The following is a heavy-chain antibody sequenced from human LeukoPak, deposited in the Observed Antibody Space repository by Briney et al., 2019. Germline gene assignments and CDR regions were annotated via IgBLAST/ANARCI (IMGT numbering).Heavy chain of an antibody. CDR1: GFTFSSYA. CDR3: AKLLIGRMIVVVNAFDI. V-gene: IGHV3-30*04. J-gene: IGHJ3*02. CDR2: ISYDGSNK. D-gene: IGHD3-22*01. Sequence: PGGSLRLSCAASGFTFSSYAMHWVRQAPGKGLEWVAVISYDGSNKYYADSVKGRFTISRDNSKNTLYLQMNSLRAEDTAVYYCAKLLIGRMIVVVNAFDIWGQGTMVTVSS.